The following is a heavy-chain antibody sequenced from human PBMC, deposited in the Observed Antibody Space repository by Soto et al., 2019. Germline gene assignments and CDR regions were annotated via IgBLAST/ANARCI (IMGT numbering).Heavy chain of an antibody. CDR1: GFTFSSYG. CDR3: AKDLPLTAMAEFDY. J-gene: IGHJ4*02. Sequence: GGSLRLSCAASGFTFSSYGMHWVRQAPGKGLEWVAVISYDGSNKYYADSVKGRFTISRDNSKNTLYLQMNSLRAEDTAVYYCAKDLPLTAMAEFDYWGQGTLVTVSS. V-gene: IGHV3-30*18. CDR2: ISYDGSNK. D-gene: IGHD5-18*01.